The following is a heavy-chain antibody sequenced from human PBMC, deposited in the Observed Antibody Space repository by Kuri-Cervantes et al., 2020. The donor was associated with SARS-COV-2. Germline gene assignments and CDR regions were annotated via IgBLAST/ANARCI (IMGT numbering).Heavy chain of an antibody. D-gene: IGHD6-13*01. CDR1: GGSFSGYY. CDR2: INHSGST. CDR3: AKPEAAGPFYYGMDV. V-gene: IGHV4-34*01. J-gene: IGHJ6*02. Sequence: SETLSLTCAVYGGSFSGYYWSWIRQPPGKGLEWIGEINHSGSTNYNPSLKSRVTISVDTSKNQFSLKLSSVTAEDTAVYYCAKPEAAGPFYYGMDVWGQGTTVTVSS.